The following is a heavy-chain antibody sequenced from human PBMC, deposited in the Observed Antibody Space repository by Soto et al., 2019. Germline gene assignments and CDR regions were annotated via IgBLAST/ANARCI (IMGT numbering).Heavy chain of an antibody. V-gene: IGHV3-9*01. J-gene: IGHJ6*03. Sequence: EVQLVESGGGLVQPGRSLRLSCAASGFTFDDYAMHWVRQAPGKGLEWVSGISWNSGSIGYADSVKGRFTISRDNAKNSLYRQMNSLRAEDTAVYYCAKDIGYGSGSYEYMDVWGKGTTVTVSS. CDR3: AKDIGYGSGSYEYMDV. CDR1: GFTFDDYA. CDR2: ISWNSGSI. D-gene: IGHD3-10*01.